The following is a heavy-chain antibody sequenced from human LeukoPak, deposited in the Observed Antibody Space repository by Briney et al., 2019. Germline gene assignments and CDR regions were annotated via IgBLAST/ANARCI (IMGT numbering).Heavy chain of an antibody. CDR1: GFTFSNAW. CDR3: KAHGSGSFDAFDI. D-gene: IGHD3-10*01. J-gene: IGHJ3*02. V-gene: IGHV3-15*01. CDR2: IKSKTDGGTT. Sequence: GGSLRLSCAASGFTFSNAWMSWVRQAPGKGLEWVGRIKSKTDGGTTDYAAPVKGRFTISRDDSKNTLYLQMNSLKTEDTAVYYCKAHGSGSFDAFDIWGQGTMVTVSS.